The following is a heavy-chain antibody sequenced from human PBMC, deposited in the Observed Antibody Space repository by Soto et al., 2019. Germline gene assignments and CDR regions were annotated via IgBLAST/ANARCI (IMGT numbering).Heavy chain of an antibody. CDR1: GGSISSYY. CDR3: AREREGLRDYVWGSYRYASEGMDV. CDR2: IYYSGST. V-gene: IGHV4-59*01. D-gene: IGHD3-16*02. Sequence: LSLTCTVSGGSISSYYWSWIRQPPGKGLEWIGYIYYSGSTNYNPSLKSRVTISVDTSKNQFSLKLSSVTAADTAVYYCAREREGLRDYVWGSYRYASEGMDVWGQGTTVTV. J-gene: IGHJ6*02.